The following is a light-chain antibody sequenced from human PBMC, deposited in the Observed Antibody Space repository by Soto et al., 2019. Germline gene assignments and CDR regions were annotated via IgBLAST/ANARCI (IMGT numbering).Light chain of an antibody. CDR3: QQRSNWPPIT. Sequence: VLTQSPATLSLSPGERATLSCRASQSVSSYLAWYQQKPGQAPRLLIYDTSNRATGVPARFSGSGSGTDFTLTISSLEPEDFAVYYCQQRSNWPPITFGQGTRLEI. J-gene: IGKJ5*01. CDR1: QSVSSY. CDR2: DTS. V-gene: IGKV3-11*01.